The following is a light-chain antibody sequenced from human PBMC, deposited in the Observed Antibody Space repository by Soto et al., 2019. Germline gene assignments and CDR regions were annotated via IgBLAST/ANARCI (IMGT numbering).Light chain of an antibody. CDR3: QQYDNLPPYT. Sequence: DIQMTQSPSSLSASVGDRVTITCQASRDISVYLNWYPQKPGKPPKLLISDASNLQTGVPSRFSGSGSGTHVTFTISSLQPEDIATYYCQQYDNLPPYTFGQGTKLEIK. J-gene: IGKJ2*01. CDR1: RDISVY. CDR2: DAS. V-gene: IGKV1-33*01.